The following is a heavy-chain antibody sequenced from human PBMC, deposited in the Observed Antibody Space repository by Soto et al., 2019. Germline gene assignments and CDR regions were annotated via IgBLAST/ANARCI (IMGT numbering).Heavy chain of an antibody. CDR1: EFTFNTYW. D-gene: IGHD6-19*01. CDR2: IKDDGSEE. J-gene: IGHJ6*02. V-gene: IGHV3-7*05. Sequence: EVQLVESGGGLVQPGGSLRLSCLASEFTFNTYWMNWVRQAPGRGLEWVANIKDDGSEENYVDSVKGRFTIPRDYAKNSLYLQMNSLRGEDTAVYFCARDWGTPGRGSAVGYYYHYGMDVWGQGTTVTVSS. CDR3: ARDWGTPGRGSAVGYYYHYGMDV.